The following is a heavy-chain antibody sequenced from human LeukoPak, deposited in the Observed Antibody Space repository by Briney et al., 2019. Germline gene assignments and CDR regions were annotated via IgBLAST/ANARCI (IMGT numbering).Heavy chain of an antibody. CDR1: GYTFTGYY. CDR3: ARGSLRAAAGKIDY. Sequence: ASVKVSCKASGYTFTGYYMHWVRQAPGQGLEWMGWINPNSGGTNYAQKFQGRVTTTRDTSISTAYMELSRLRSDDTAVYYCARGSLRAAAGKIDYWGQGTLVTVSS. CDR2: INPNSGGT. D-gene: IGHD6-13*01. V-gene: IGHV1-2*02. J-gene: IGHJ4*02.